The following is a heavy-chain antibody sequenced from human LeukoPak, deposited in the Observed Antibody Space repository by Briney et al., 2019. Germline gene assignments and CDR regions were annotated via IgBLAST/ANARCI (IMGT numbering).Heavy chain of an antibody. V-gene: IGHV4-4*07. CDR1: GGSISSYY. D-gene: IGHD5-12*01. CDR3: ARDSGYDRKIWFDP. J-gene: IGHJ5*02. Sequence: PSETLSLTCTVSGGSISSYYWSWIRQPAGKGLEWIGRIYTSGSTNYNPSLKSRVTMSVDTSKNQFSLKMSSVTAADTAVYYCARDSGYDRKIWFDPWGQGTLVTVSS. CDR2: IYTSGST.